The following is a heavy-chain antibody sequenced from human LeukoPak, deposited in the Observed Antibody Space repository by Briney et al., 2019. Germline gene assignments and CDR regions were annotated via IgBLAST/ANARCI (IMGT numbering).Heavy chain of an antibody. CDR3: ARVDYYDSSGYLDV. V-gene: IGHV4-59*01. CDR2: IYYSGST. Sequence: PSETLSLTCTVSGGSISSYYWSWIRQPPGKGLEWIGYIYYSGSTNYNPSLKSRVTISVDTSKNQFSLKLSSVTAADTAVYYCARVDYYDSSGYLDVWGKGTTVTISS. J-gene: IGHJ6*04. D-gene: IGHD3-22*01. CDR1: GGSISSYY.